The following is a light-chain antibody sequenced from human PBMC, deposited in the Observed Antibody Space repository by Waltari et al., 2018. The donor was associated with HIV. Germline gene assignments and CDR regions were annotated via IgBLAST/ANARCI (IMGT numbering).Light chain of an antibody. CDR2: DDN. J-gene: IGLJ3*02. Sequence: SYVLTQPPSVSVDPGETARITCGGTNIGSKSVQWYQQKPGQAPVLVINDDNDRPSGIPGRVSCSSSGNTAPLTISRVESGDEADYYCQVWDTTTDQWVFGGGTELAVL. CDR1: NIGSKS. CDR3: QVWDTTTDQWV. V-gene: IGLV3-21*04.